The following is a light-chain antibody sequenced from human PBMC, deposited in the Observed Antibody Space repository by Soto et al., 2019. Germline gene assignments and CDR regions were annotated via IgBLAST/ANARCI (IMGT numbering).Light chain of an antibody. V-gene: IGKV3-15*01. CDR1: QSVRSN. J-gene: IGKJ1*01. CDR2: GAS. Sequence: ELVMTQSPGTLSVSPGERATLSCMASQSVRSNLAWYKQKPGQAPRLLIYGASTRATGIPAGFSGSGSGTEFTLTISSLQSEDYAVYYCQQYNNWPWTFGQGTKVDIK. CDR3: QQYNNWPWT.